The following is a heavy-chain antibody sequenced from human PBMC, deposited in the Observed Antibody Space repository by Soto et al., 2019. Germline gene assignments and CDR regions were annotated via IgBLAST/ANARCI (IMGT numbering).Heavy chain of an antibody. Sequence: ASVKVSCKASGGTFSSYAISWVRQAPGQGLEWMGGIIPIFGTANYAQKFQGRVTITADESTSTACMELSSLRSEDTAVYYCARGLYSSSWYGYYYYGMDVWGQGTTVTVSS. CDR3: ARGLYSSSWYGYYYYGMDV. CDR2: IIPIFGTA. V-gene: IGHV1-69*13. J-gene: IGHJ6*02. D-gene: IGHD6-13*01. CDR1: GGTFSSYA.